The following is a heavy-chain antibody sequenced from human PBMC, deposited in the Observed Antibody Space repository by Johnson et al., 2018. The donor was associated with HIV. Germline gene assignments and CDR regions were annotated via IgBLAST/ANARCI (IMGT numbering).Heavy chain of an antibody. D-gene: IGHD5-24*01. CDR1: GFTFSSYG. CDR3: ARALEGDAFDI. V-gene: IGHV3-30*02. Sequence: QVQLVESGGGVVQPGGSLRLSCAASGFTFSSYGMHWVRQAPGKGLEWVAFIRYDGSNKYYADSVKGRFTISRDNSKNTLYLQMNSLRAEDTAVYYCARALEGDAFDIWGQGTMVIVSS. CDR2: IRYDGSNK. J-gene: IGHJ3*02.